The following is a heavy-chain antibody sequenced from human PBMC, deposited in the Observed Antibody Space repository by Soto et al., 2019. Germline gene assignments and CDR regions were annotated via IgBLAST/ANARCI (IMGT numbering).Heavy chain of an antibody. CDR3: ARLYYDFWSGFRSNYGMDV. D-gene: IGHD3-3*01. CDR1: GYTFTSYG. J-gene: IGHJ6*02. Sequence: GASVKVSCKASGYTFTSYGISWVRQAPGQGLEWMGWISAYSGSTYYNPSLKSRVTISVDTSKNQFSLKLSSVTAADTAVYYCARLYYDFWSGFRSNYGMDVWGQGTTVTVSS. CDR2: ISAYSGST. V-gene: IGHV1-18*01.